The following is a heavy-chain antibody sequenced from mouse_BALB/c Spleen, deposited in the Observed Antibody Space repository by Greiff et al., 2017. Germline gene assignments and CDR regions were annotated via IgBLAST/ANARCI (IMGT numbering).Heavy chain of an antibody. CDR1: GYTFTSYW. D-gene: IGHD1-1*01. CDR3: ARSANYGSRGGAMDY. CDR2: INPSTGYT. V-gene: IGHV1-7*01. J-gene: IGHJ4*01. Sequence: VQLQQSGAELAKPGASVKMSCKASGYTFTSYWMHWVKQRPGQGLEWIGYINPSTGYTEYNQKFKDKATLTADKSSSTAYMQLSSLTSEDSAVYYCARSANYGSRGGAMDYWGQGTSVTVSS.